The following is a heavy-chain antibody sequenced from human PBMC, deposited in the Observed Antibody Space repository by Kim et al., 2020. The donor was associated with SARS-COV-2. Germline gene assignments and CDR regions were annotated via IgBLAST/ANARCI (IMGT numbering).Heavy chain of an antibody. Sequence: GGSLRLSCAASGFTFSSYSMNWVRQAPGKGLEWVSYISSSSSTIYYADSVKGRFTISRDNAKNSLYLQMNSLRDEDTAVYYCAIVVVTATRDAFDIWGQGTMVTVSS. CDR1: GFTFSSYS. J-gene: IGHJ3*02. CDR3: AIVVVTATRDAFDI. V-gene: IGHV3-48*02. D-gene: IGHD2-21*02. CDR2: ISSSSSTI.